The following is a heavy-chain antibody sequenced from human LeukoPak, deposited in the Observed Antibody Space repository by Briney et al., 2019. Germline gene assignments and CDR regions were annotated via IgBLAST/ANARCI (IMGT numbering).Heavy chain of an antibody. V-gene: IGHV4-59*08. D-gene: IGHD6-13*01. CDR3: ARRIAAAGSNWFDP. CDR1: GGSISSYY. J-gene: IGHJ5*02. Sequence: SETLSLTCTVSGGSISSYYWSWIRQPPGKGLEWIGYIYYSGSTNYNPSLKSRVTISVDTSKNQFSLKLSSVTAADTAAYYCARRIAAAGSNWFDPWGQGTLVTVSS. CDR2: IYYSGST.